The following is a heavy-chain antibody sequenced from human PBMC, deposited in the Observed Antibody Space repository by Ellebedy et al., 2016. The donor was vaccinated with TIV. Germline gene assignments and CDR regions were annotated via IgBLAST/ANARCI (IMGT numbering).Heavy chain of an antibody. D-gene: IGHD3-10*01. Sequence: GESLKISCEVSGFIFSDYYMGWIRQAPGKGLEWVSYTSSETAYRNYGDSVKDRFSISRDNAKKTLYLQMDSLRAEDTAVYYCARGREYDGSGSYFDHFDIWGRGTMVTVSS. J-gene: IGHJ3*02. CDR2: TSSETAYR. V-gene: IGHV3-11*06. CDR3: ARGREYDGSGSYFDHFDI. CDR1: GFIFSDYY.